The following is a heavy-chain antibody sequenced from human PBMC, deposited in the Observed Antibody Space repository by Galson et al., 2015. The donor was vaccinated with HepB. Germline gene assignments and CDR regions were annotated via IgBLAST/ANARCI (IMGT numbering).Heavy chain of an antibody. V-gene: IGHV3-48*03. CDR3: VVVPADPYYYYYGMDV. J-gene: IGHJ6*02. CDR1: GFTFSSYE. CDR2: ISSSGSTI. Sequence: SLRLSCAASGFTFSSYEMNWVRQAPGKGLEWVSYISSSGSTIYYADSVKGRFTISRDNAKNSLYLQMNSLRAEDTAVYYCVVVPADPYYYYYGMDVWGQGTTVTVSS. D-gene: IGHD2-2*01.